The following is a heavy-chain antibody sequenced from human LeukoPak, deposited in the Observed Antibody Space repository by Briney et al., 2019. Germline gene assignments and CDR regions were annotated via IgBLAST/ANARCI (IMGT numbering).Heavy chain of an antibody. CDR2: IKQDGSEK. D-gene: IGHD6-13*01. V-gene: IGHV3-7*01. Sequence: GGSLRLSCAASGFTFSSYWMSWVRQAPGKGLEWVANIKQDGSEKYYVDSVKGRFTISRDNSKNTLYLQMNSLRAEDTAVYYCAKKGAAAGFGYWGQGTLVTVSS. J-gene: IGHJ4*02. CDR3: AKKGAAAGFGY. CDR1: GFTFSSYW.